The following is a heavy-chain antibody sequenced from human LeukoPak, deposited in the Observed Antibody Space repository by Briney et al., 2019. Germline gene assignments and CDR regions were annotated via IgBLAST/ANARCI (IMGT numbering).Heavy chain of an antibody. D-gene: IGHD5-24*01. Sequence: PGGSLRLSCAASGFTFSDYYMNWIRQAPGKGLEWISYISGSGSIIYYADSVKGRFTISRDNAKNSLYLQMNSLRAEDTAVYYCARSGMATNWGQRTLVTVSS. CDR1: GFTFSDYY. CDR3: ARSGMATN. V-gene: IGHV3-11*01. J-gene: IGHJ4*02. CDR2: ISGSGSII.